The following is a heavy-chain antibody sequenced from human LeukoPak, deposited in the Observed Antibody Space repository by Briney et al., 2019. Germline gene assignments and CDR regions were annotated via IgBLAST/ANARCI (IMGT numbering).Heavy chain of an antibody. CDR2: ISSSSSYI. V-gene: IGHV3-21*01. CDR3: ARGMTDLGDY. CDR1: GFTFSSYG. J-gene: IGHJ4*02. Sequence: GGSLRLSCAASGFTFSSYGMNWVRQAPGKGLEWVSSISSSSSYIYYADSVKGRFTISRDNAKNSLYLQMNSLRAEDTAVYYCARGMTDLGDYWGQGTLVTVSS.